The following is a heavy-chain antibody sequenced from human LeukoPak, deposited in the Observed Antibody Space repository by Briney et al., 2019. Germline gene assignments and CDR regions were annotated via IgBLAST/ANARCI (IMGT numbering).Heavy chain of an antibody. D-gene: IGHD1-26*01. CDR1: GFTFTSYD. J-gene: IGHJ3*02. CDR2: MNPNSGNT. Sequence: ASVKVSCKASGFTFTSYDINWVRQATGQGLEWMGWMNPNSGNTGYAQKFQGRVTMTRNTSISTAYMELSSLRSEDTAVYYCARGRRAVGARRAFDIWGQGTMVTVSS. CDR3: ARGRRAVGARRAFDI. V-gene: IGHV1-8*01.